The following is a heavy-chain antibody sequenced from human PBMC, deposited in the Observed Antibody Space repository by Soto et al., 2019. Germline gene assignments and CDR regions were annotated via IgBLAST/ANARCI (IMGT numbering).Heavy chain of an antibody. Sequence: QVQLQESGPGLVKPSETLSLTCTVSGGSISSHYRTWIRQSPGKGLEWLGYIYYSGSPNYNPSLESRVTISEDTSKNQFSLQWASVTAADTAVYYCAGGRDDYNGWYLDLWGRGTLVTVSS. CDR1: GGSISSHY. J-gene: IGHJ2*01. V-gene: IGHV4-59*08. CDR3: AGGRDDYNGWYLDL. CDR2: IYYSGSP. D-gene: IGHD4-4*01.